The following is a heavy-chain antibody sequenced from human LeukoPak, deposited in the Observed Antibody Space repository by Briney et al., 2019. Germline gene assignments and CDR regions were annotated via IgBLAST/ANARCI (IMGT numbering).Heavy chain of an antibody. Sequence: LRLSCAASGFTFSSYGMHWVRQAPGKGLEWVAVISYDGSNKYYADSVKGRFTISRDNSKNTLYLQMNSLRAEDTAVYYCARDSSAYQRTSIFDYWGQGTLVTVSS. CDR2: ISYDGSNK. J-gene: IGHJ4*02. CDR3: ARDSSAYQRTSIFDY. CDR1: GFTFSSYG. V-gene: IGHV3-30*03. D-gene: IGHD3-22*01.